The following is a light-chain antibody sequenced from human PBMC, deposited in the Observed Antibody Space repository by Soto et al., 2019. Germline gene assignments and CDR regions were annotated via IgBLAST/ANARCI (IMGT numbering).Light chain of an antibody. CDR1: SSDVGSCNL. Sequence: QSAVTQPDTMSGSPGQSITISSTGTSSDVGSCNLVSWFHQHPDKAPNVRIFEATQRTSGVTHRFSGSRSGNTASRTISGLQAEDESEYYCCSYAGGGTARVFGSGTNVTV. V-gene: IGLV2-23*01. J-gene: IGLJ1*01. CDR3: CSYAGGGTARV. CDR2: EAT.